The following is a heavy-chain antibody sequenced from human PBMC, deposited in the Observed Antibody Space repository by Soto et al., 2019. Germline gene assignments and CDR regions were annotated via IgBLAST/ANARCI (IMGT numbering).Heavy chain of an antibody. V-gene: IGHV3-23*01. Sequence: GGSLRLSCAASGFTFSSYAMTWVRQAPGKGLEWVSGISGSGATTSYADSVKGRFTVSRDNSKNTLYLQMNSLRAEDTAVYYCAKNPGYYYDSTGYHFDYWGQGTLVTVSS. CDR2: ISGSGATT. CDR3: AKNPGYYYDSTGYHFDY. J-gene: IGHJ4*02. CDR1: GFTFSSYA. D-gene: IGHD3-22*01.